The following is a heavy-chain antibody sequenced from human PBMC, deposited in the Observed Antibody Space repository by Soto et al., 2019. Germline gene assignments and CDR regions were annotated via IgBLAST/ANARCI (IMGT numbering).Heavy chain of an antibody. Sequence: SETLFLTCTVSGGSISSGGYYWSWIRQHPGKGLEWIGYIYYSVSTYYNPSLKSRVTISVDTSKKQFSLKLSSVTDADTAACYCARADRTLVTSYSLDVWGQGTTVTVSS. CDR2: IYYSVST. D-gene: IGHD2-21*02. CDR1: GGSISSGGYY. CDR3: ARADRTLVTSYSLDV. V-gene: IGHV4-31*03. J-gene: IGHJ6*02.